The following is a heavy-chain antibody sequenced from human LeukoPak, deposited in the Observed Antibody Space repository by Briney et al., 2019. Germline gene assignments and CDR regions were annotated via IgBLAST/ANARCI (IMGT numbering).Heavy chain of an antibody. D-gene: IGHD3-22*01. V-gene: IGHV4-4*07. J-gene: IGHJ5*02. CDR1: GGSISSYY. Sequence: PSETLSLTCTVSGGSISSYYWSWIRQPAGKGLEWIGRIYTSGSTNYNPSLKSRVTMSVDTSKNQFSLKLTSMTAADTAVYYCARLVVITTFDWFDPWGQGTLVTVSS. CDR2: IYTSGST. CDR3: ARLVVITTFDWFDP.